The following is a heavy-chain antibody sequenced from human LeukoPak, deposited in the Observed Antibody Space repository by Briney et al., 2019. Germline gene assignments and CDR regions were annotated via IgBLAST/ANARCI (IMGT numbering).Heavy chain of an antibody. CDR3: AKDFRGYSGSIDY. D-gene: IGHD5-12*01. CDR1: GFSFSSYA. V-gene: IGHV3-30*02. Sequence: GSLRLSCAASGFSFSSYAMHWVRQAPGKGLEWVAFIRYDGSNKYYADSVKGRFTISRDNSKNTLYVQMNSLRAEDTAVYYCAKDFRGYSGSIDYWGQGTLVTVPS. CDR2: IRYDGSNK. J-gene: IGHJ4*02.